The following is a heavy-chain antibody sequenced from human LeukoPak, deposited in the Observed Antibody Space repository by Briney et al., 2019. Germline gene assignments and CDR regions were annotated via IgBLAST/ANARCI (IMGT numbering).Heavy chain of an antibody. Sequence: GGSLRLSCAASGFTFSSYAMSWVRQAPGKGLEWVSAISGSGGSTYYADSVKGRFTISRDNSKNTLYLQMNSLRAEDTAVYYCARATRALRYFDWSLDYWGQGTLVTVSS. CDR3: ARATRALRYFDWSLDY. CDR2: ISGSGGST. V-gene: IGHV3-23*01. J-gene: IGHJ4*02. CDR1: GFTFSSYA. D-gene: IGHD3-9*01.